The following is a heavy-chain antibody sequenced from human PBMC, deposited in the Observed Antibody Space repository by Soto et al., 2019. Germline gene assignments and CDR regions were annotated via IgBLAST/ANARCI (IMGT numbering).Heavy chain of an antibody. Sequence: PSETLSLTCTVSGGSISSYAGSWIRQHPGKGLEWIGSIYYSGTTYYNPSLKSRVTISVDRSKNQFSLELSSVTAADTAVYYCAKHFSVDYFDYWGQGALVTVSS. CDR2: IYYSGTT. CDR3: AKHFSVDYFDY. V-gene: IGHV4-59*05. J-gene: IGHJ4*02. CDR1: GGSISSYA.